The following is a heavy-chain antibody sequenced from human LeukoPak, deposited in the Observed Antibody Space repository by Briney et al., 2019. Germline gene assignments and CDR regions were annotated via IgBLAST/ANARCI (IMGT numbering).Heavy chain of an antibody. CDR2: ISYDGSNK. V-gene: IGHV3-30*18. CDR1: GFTVSSNY. Sequence: GRSLRLSCAASGFTVSSNYMSWVRQAPGKGLEWVAVISYDGSNKYYADSVKGRFTISRDNSKNTLYLQMNSLRAEDTAVYYCAKDRGPLYYYGSGSYYNDDYWGQGTLVTVSS. J-gene: IGHJ4*02. CDR3: AKDRGPLYYYGSGSYYNDDY. D-gene: IGHD3-10*01.